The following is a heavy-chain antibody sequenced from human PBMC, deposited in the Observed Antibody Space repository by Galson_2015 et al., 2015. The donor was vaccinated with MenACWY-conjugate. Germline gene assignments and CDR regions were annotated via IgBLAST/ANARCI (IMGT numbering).Heavy chain of an antibody. V-gene: IGHV4-39*07. Sequence: SETLSLTCTVSGGSISSSSYYWGWIRQPPGKGLEWIGSIYYSGSTYYNPSLKSRVTISVDTSKNQFSLKLSSVTAADTAVYYCARSLRYYYDSSGYYAPKTFDYWGQGTLVTVSS. CDR1: GGSISSSSYY. CDR2: IYYSGST. CDR3: ARSLRYYYDSSGYYAPKTFDY. D-gene: IGHD3-22*01. J-gene: IGHJ4*02.